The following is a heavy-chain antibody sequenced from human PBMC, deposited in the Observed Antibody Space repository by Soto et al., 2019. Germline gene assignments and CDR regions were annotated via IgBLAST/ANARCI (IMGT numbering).Heavy chain of an antibody. J-gene: IGHJ4*02. V-gene: IGHV1-69*01. Sequence: QVQLVQSGAEVKKPGSSVKVSCKASGGTFSSYAISWVRQAPGQGLEWMGGIIPIFGTANYAQKFQGRVTITADESTSTAYMELSRMRSEDTAVYYCERDKGVLRFLEWSIFDYWGQGTLVTVSS. CDR3: ERDKGVLRFLEWSIFDY. D-gene: IGHD3-3*01. CDR2: IIPIFGTA. CDR1: GGTFSSYA.